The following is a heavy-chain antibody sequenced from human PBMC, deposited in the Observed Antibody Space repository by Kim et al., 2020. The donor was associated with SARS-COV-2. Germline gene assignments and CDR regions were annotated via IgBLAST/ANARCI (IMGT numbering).Heavy chain of an antibody. CDR3: ARDPSRASKWLGYYFDY. CDR2: IDGSGTSR. V-gene: IGHV3-48*03. D-gene: IGHD3-22*01. CDR1: GFTFSDYE. J-gene: IGHJ4*02. Sequence: GGSLRLSCAASGFTFSDYEMNWVRQAPGKGLEWVSYIDGSGTSRFYADSVKGRFTISRDNAKNSVYLQMNNLRAEDTAVFYCARDPSRASKWLGYYFDYWGQGTLVTVSS.